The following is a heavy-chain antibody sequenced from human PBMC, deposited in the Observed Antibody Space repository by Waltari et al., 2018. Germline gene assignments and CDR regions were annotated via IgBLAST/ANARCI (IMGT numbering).Heavy chain of an antibody. CDR1: GFIFWESS. CDR3: VRDAFGNTIGGVFDY. D-gene: IGHD3-3*01. CDR2: ISWNSNNI. Sequence: VQLVESGGGLVQPGKTLRLACVASGFIFWESSFHWVRQVPGKGLECLSGISWNSNNIGYADSVKGRFTISRDNAENSLYLLMNNLRSDDTALYYCVRDAFGNTIGGVFDYWGQGTLLTVSS. J-gene: IGHJ4*02. V-gene: IGHV3-9*01.